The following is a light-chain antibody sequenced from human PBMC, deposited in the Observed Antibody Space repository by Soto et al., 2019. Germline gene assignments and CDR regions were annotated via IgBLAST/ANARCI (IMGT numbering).Light chain of an antibody. J-gene: IGKJ2*01. CDR2: AAS. Sequence: DTQMTQSPSSVSASVGDRVTITCRASQDISSWLSWYQQKPGKAPKLLIYAASSLQSGVPSRFTGSGSGTDFNLTISSLQPEDFANYYGQQANSFPYTFGQGTKLDIK. CDR1: QDISSW. V-gene: IGKV1-12*01. CDR3: QQANSFPYT.